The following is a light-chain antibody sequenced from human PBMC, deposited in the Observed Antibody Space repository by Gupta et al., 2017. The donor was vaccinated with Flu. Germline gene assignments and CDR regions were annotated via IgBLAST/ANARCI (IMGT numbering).Light chain of an antibody. J-gene: IGLJ2*01. CDR3: AAGDDSRHGGV. Sequence: VTTPCAGTASKMGRNTVTGYHPFPGSTPNVLFYNDNERPSAVPDRFSASKSGTSASVAISGLQSEEAADYYCAAGDDSRHGGVFGGGTKLTVL. CDR2: NDN. CDR1: ASKMGRNT. V-gene: IGLV1-44*01.